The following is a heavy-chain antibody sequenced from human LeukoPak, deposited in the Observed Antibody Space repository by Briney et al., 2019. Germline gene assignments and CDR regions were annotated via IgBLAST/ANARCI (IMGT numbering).Heavy chain of an antibody. J-gene: IGHJ4*02. D-gene: IGHD5-12*01. V-gene: IGHV3-48*01. Sequence: GKSLRLSCAASGFIFSSHSMNWVRQAPGKGLEWLSYISGSSTSGSSSFIYYADSVKGRFTISRDNAKNSLYLQMKGLRVEDTAVYYCARDWATIDWGQGTLVTVSS. CDR1: GFIFSSHS. CDR3: ARDWATID. CDR2: ISGSSTSGSSSFI.